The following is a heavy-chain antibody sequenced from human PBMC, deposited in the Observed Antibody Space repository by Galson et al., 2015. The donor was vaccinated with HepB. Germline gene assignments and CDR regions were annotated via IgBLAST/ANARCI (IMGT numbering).Heavy chain of an antibody. Sequence: SLRLSCAGSGFSFSSDAMGWVRQAPGKGLEWVSSISGSGGSTYYADPVKGRFTISRDSSKNTLYLQMNSLRAEDTAVYYCAKSRITIFGVVPGGDFDYWGQGTLVTVSS. CDR3: AKSRITIFGVVPGGDFDY. D-gene: IGHD3-3*01. CDR1: GFSFSSDA. J-gene: IGHJ4*02. CDR2: ISGSGGST. V-gene: IGHV3-23*01.